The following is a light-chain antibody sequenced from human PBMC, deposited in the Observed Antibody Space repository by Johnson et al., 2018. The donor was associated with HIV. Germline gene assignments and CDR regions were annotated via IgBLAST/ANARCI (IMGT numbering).Light chain of an antibody. CDR3: GTWDSSLSAYV. Sequence: QSVLTQPPSVSAAPGQKVTISCSGSSSDMGNYAVSWYQQLPGTAPKLLIYDNNKRPSGIPDQFSGSKSGTSATLGITGLQTGDEADYYCGTWDSSLSAYVFGTGTKVTVL. V-gene: IGLV1-51*01. CDR2: DNN. CDR1: SSDMGNYA. J-gene: IGLJ1*01.